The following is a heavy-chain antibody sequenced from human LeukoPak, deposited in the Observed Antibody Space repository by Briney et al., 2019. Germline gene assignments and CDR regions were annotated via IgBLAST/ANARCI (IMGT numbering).Heavy chain of an antibody. Sequence: GGPLRLSCAASRFAFSDFYMFRIRQAPGKGLEWISYISNSGSTLYYADSVKGRFTISRDNDKNLLYLQMNSLRADDTAVYYCARDALESYDYWGQGTLVTVSS. CDR3: ARDALESYDY. J-gene: IGHJ4*02. CDR1: RFAFSDFY. CDR2: ISNSGSTL. V-gene: IGHV3-11*01. D-gene: IGHD3-3*01.